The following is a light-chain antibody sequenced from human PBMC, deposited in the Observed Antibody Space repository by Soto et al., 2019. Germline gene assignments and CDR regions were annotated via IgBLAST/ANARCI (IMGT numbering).Light chain of an antibody. CDR3: QSYDSSLSGSRV. CDR2: GNS. J-gene: IGLJ1*01. Sequence: QSVLTQPPSVSGAPGQRVTISCTGSSSNIGAGYDVHWYQQLPGTAPKLLIYGNSNRPSGVPDRFSGSKSGTSASLAITGLQAEDQADYSCQSYDSSLSGSRVLGNGTKVTV. CDR1: SSNIGAGYD. V-gene: IGLV1-40*01.